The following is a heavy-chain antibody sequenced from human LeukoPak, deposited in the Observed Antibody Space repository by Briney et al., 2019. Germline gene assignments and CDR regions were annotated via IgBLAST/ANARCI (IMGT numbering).Heavy chain of an antibody. D-gene: IGHD3-10*01. CDR2: IRKKANSYTT. Sequence: GGSLRLSCAASGFTFSDHYMDWVRQAPGKGLEWVGRIRKKANSYTTEYAASVKGRFTVSRDDSENSLYLQMNSLKTEDTAVYYCAKDRGSGSYYDVWGKGTTVTVSS. J-gene: IGHJ6*04. CDR3: AKDRGSGSYYDV. CDR1: GFTFSDHY. V-gene: IGHV3-72*01.